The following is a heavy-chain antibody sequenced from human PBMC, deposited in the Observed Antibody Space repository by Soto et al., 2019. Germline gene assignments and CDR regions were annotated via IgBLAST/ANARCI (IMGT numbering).Heavy chain of an antibody. CDR2: VTGRASST. Sequence: PGGSLRLSCAASGFTFTNYAMSWVRQAPGKGLEWVSVVTGRASSTYYADSVEGRFTISRDNSRNTLFLQMNSLGADDTAVYYCAKHLPSKKNQRRWADAFHIWGQGTMVTVS. CDR3: AKHLPSKKNQRRWADAFHI. CDR1: GFTFTNYA. J-gene: IGHJ3*02. D-gene: IGHD3-16*01. V-gene: IGHV3-23*01.